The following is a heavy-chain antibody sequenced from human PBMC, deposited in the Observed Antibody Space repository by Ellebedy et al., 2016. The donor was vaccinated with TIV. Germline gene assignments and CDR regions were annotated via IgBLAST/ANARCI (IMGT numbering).Heavy chain of an antibody. Sequence: GGSLRLSXAASGFISSNAWMNWVRQAPGKGLEWVGRIKGKTDGGTRDFAAPVKGRFSISRDDSKNTVFLQMDSLKTEDTAVYYCAAGTGYSDFDYWGQGTLVTVSS. V-gene: IGHV3-15*01. CDR1: GFISSNAW. J-gene: IGHJ4*02. CDR3: AAGTGYSDFDY. CDR2: IKGKTDGGTR. D-gene: IGHD2-15*01.